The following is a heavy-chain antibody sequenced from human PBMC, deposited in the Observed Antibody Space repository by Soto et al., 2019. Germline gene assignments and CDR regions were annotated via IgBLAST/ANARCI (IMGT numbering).Heavy chain of an antibody. Sequence: ASVKVSCKASGFTFSSSAMQWVRQARGQRLEWIGWIVVDSGNTNYAQKFQERVTITRDMSTTTAYMELSSLRSEDTAVYYCVGESAAAGTGPGDVWGKGTTVTVSS. J-gene: IGHJ6*04. CDR1: GFTFSSSA. CDR3: VGESAAAGTGPGDV. D-gene: IGHD6-13*01. CDR2: IVVDSGNT. V-gene: IGHV1-58*02.